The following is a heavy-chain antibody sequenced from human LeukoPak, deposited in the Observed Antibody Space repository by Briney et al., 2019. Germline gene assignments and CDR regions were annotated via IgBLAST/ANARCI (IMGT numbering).Heavy chain of an antibody. CDR3: ARHGLGYGSPFDL. Sequence: SETLSLTCNVSGDSMINYYWSWIRQPPGKGLEWVGYIYYSGSTNYNPSLKSRVIISVDTSKNQFSLKMSSVTAADTAVYFCARHGLGYGSPFDLWGRGTLVTVSS. V-gene: IGHV4-59*08. D-gene: IGHD4-17*01. J-gene: IGHJ2*01. CDR2: IYYSGST. CDR1: GDSMINYY.